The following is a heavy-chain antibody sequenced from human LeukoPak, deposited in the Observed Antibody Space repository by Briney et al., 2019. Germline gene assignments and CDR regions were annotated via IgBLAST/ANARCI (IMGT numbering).Heavy chain of an antibody. V-gene: IGHV3-9*01. Sequence: GGSLRLSCAASGFTFDDYAMHWIRQAPGKGLEWVSGISWRSGSIGYADSVRGRFTISRDNAKNSVYLQMNSLRAEDTALYYCAKDKAPLYSGYDWDLDFWGQGTLVIVSS. CDR2: ISWRSGSI. CDR1: GFTFDDYA. J-gene: IGHJ4*02. D-gene: IGHD5-12*01. CDR3: AKDKAPLYSGYDWDLDF.